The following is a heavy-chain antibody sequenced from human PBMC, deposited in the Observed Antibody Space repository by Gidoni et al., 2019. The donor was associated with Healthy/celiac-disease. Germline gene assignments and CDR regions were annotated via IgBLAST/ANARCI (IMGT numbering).Heavy chain of an antibody. Sequence: EVQLLESGGGLVQPGGSLRLSCAASGFNFSSYAMSWVRQAPGKGLEWVSAIRGSGCSTYYADSVKGRFTISGDNSKNPLYLQMNSLRAEDTAVYYCAKGGANFDYWGQGTLVTVSS. V-gene: IGHV3-23*01. CDR2: IRGSGCST. CDR1: GFNFSSYA. J-gene: IGHJ4*02. CDR3: AKGGANFDY. D-gene: IGHD1-26*01.